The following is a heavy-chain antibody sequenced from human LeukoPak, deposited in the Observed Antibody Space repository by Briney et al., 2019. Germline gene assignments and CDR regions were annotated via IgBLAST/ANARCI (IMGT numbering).Heavy chain of an antibody. Sequence: GGSLRLSCAASGFTFSSDAMSWVRQAPGKGLEWVSAISGSGGSTYYADSVKGRFTISRDNSKNTLYLQMNSLRAEDTAVYYCAVLSSGYYYDSTYYFDYWGQGTLVTVSA. CDR1: GFTFSSDA. CDR3: AVLSSGYYYDSTYYFDY. J-gene: IGHJ4*02. D-gene: IGHD3-22*01. V-gene: IGHV3-23*01. CDR2: ISGSGGST.